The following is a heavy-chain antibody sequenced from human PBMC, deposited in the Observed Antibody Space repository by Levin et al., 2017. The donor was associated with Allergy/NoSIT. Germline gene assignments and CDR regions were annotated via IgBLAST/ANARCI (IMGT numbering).Heavy chain of an antibody. V-gene: IGHV3-30-3*01. Sequence: HPGGSLRLSCAASGFTFSSYAMHWVRQAPGKGLEWVAVISYDGSNKYYADSVKGRFTISRDNSKNTLYLQMNSLRAEDTAVYYCARGGWVGSSWPVDYWGQGTLVTVSS. CDR1: GFTFSSYA. D-gene: IGHD6-13*01. J-gene: IGHJ4*02. CDR3: ARGGWVGSSWPVDY. CDR2: ISYDGSNK.